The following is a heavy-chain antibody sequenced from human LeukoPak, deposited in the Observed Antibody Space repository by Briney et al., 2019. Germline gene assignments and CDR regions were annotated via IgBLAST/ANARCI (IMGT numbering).Heavy chain of an antibody. CDR3: ARRYFDS. V-gene: IGHV3-7*03. J-gene: IGHJ4*02. CDR2: IKQDGSAK. CDR1: GFTFSDYW. Sequence: PGGSLRLSCAASGFTFSDYWMHWVRKAPGKGLEWVANIKQDGSAKYYVDSVKGRFAISRDNAKNSLYLQMNSLRAEDTAVYYCARRYFDSWGQGTLVTVSS.